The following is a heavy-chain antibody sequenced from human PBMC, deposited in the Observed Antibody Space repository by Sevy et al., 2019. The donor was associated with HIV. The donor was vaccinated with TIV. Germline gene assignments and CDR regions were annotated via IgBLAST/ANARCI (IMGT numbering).Heavy chain of an antibody. J-gene: IGHJ5*02. V-gene: IGHV4-39*01. CDR2: IFYTGTT. CDR1: GGSISSSNYY. Sequence: SETLSLTCTVSGGSISSSNYYWGWIRQSPGKGLEWIGSIFYTGTTHYNPSLKSRVTISVDTSKNQFSLKLGSVPAADTAVYYCARDHLLSLAYSWFDPWGQGTLVTVSS. D-gene: IGHD2-2*01. CDR3: ARDHLLSLAYSWFDP.